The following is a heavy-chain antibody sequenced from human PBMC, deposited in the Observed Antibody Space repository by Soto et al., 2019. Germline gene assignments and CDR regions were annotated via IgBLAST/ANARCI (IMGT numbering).Heavy chain of an antibody. CDR2: IKSDGSIT. CDR3: ARDGLVTTAGVDFDY. D-gene: IGHD4-4*01. V-gene: IGHV3-74*03. J-gene: IGHJ4*02. Sequence: EVQLAESGGGLVQPGGSLRLSCAASGFTFSSYWMHWVRQAPGKGLVWVSRIKSDGSITTYADSVKGRFTISRDNAKNTLYLQMNRLRAEATAVYYCARDGLVTTAGVDFDYWGQGTLVTVSS. CDR1: GFTFSSYW.